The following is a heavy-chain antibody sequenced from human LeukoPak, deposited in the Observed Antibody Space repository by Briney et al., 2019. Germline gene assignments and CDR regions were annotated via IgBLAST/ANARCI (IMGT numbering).Heavy chain of an antibody. CDR1: GFSFSSYS. Sequence: PGGSLRLSCAASGFSFSSYSMNWVRQAPGKGLEWLSSITSRGSYIHSGDSVKGRITISRDNAKNSLYLQMNSLRAEDTAVYYCARDTSYGDEYYYYGMDVWGQGTTVTVSS. D-gene: IGHD5-18*01. CDR2: ITSRGSYI. J-gene: IGHJ6*02. V-gene: IGHV3-21*01. CDR3: ARDTSYGDEYYYYGMDV.